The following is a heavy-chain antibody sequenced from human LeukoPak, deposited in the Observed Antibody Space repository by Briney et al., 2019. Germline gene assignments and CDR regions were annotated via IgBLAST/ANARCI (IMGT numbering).Heavy chain of an antibody. J-gene: IGHJ6*04. Sequence: SETLSLTCAVYGGSFSGYYWSWIRQPPGKGLEWIGEINHSGSTNYNPSLKSRVTISVDTSKNQFSLKLSSVTAADTAVYYCAREGTAAPYGTDVWGKGTTVTVSS. V-gene: IGHV4-34*01. CDR2: INHSGST. D-gene: IGHD2-2*01. CDR1: GGSFSGYY. CDR3: AREGTAAPYGTDV.